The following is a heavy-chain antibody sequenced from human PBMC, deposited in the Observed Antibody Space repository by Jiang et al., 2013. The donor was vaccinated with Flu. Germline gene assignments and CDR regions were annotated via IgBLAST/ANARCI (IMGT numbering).Heavy chain of an antibody. Sequence: LLKPSETLSLTCTVSGDSLSNFYWSWIRQPPGKGLEWIGYSYYHGSSSYNPSLQSRVSISVDTSRNQFSLKLTSVTAADTAVYYCARSMFSFTVVANAFDIWGPGTVVTVSS. CDR3: ARSMFSFTVVANAFDI. CDR2: SYYHGSS. V-gene: IGHV4-59*01. J-gene: IGHJ3*02. CDR1: GDSLSNFY. D-gene: IGHD3-22*01.